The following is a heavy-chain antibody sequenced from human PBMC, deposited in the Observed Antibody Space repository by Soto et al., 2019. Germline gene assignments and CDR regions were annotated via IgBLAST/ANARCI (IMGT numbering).Heavy chain of an antibody. CDR1: GGTFSSYA. CDR2: IIPIFGTA. CDR3: ARDGYYYDSSGYYRDAFDI. Sequence: SVKVSCKASGGTFSSYAISWVRQAPGQGLEWMGGIIPIFGTANYAQKFQGRVTMTTDTSTSTAYMELRSLRSDDTAVYYCARDGYYYDSSGYYRDAFDIWGQGTMVTVSS. V-gene: IGHV1-69*05. D-gene: IGHD3-22*01. J-gene: IGHJ3*02.